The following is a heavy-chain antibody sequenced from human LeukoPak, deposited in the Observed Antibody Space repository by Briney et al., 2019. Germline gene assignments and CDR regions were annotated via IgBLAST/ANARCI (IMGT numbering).Heavy chain of an antibody. CDR2: ISGSGTI. CDR1: GGSINSY. J-gene: IGHJ5*02. Sequence: AETLSLTCAVSGGSINSYWSWIRQPAGKGLEWIGRISGSGTITYNPALQNRLSISIDTSKNQFSLKLMSVTAADTAVYYCARESGTTGEVKFDPWGQGTLVTVSS. V-gene: IGHV4-4*07. D-gene: IGHD4-17*01. CDR3: ARESGTTGEVKFDP.